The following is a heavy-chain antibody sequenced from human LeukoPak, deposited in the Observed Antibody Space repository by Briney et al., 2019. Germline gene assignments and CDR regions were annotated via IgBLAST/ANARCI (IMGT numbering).Heavy chain of an antibody. J-gene: IGHJ4*02. CDR2: INPNSGGT. V-gene: IGHV1-2*02. CDR1: GYTFTGYY. D-gene: IGHD4-17*01. Sequence: SVQVSCQASGYTFTGYYMHWVRQPPGQGLEWMGWINPNSGGTNYAQKFQGRVTMTRDTSISTAYMELSRLRSDDTAVYYCARGHDYGDFIADYWGQGTLVTVSS. CDR3: ARGHDYGDFIADY.